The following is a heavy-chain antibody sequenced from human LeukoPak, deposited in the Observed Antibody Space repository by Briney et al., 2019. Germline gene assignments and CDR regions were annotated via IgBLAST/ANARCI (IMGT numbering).Heavy chain of an antibody. J-gene: IGHJ4*02. Sequence: SETLSLTCAVSGYSISSDNYWGWIWQPPVQGLEWTGVIYHSGSTYYNPSLKSRITMAVDTSKNQFSLKLSSVTAADTSVYYCARAPRDSSSSNYMRRFDYWGQGTLVTVSS. CDR1: GYSISSDNY. D-gene: IGHD3-22*01. V-gene: IGHV4-38-2*01. CDR3: ARAPRDSSSSNYMRRFDY. CDR2: IYHSGST.